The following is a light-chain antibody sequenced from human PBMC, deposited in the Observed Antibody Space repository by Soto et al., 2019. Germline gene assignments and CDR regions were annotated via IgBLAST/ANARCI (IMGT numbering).Light chain of an antibody. J-gene: IGKJ1*01. Sequence: DIQMTQSPSTLSASVGDRVTITCLASQSISSWLAWYQQKPGKAPKLLIYKASSLESGVPSRFSGSGSGTEFTLTISSLQPDDFATYYCQQYNSYSQTFGQGTKVDIK. V-gene: IGKV1-5*03. CDR2: KAS. CDR1: QSISSW. CDR3: QQYNSYSQT.